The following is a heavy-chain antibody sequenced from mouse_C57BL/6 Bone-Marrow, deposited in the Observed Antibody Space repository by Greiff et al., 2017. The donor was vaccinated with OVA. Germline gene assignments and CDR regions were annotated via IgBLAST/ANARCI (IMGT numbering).Heavy chain of an antibody. J-gene: IGHJ1*03. D-gene: IGHD1-1*01. CDR3: ASSDYGSSHWYFDV. CDR2: INPGSGGT. V-gene: IGHV1-54*01. Sequence: QVQLQQSGAELVRPGTSVKVSCKASGYAFTNYLIEWVKQRPGQGLEWIGVINPGSGGTNYNEKFKGKATLTADKSASTAYMQLSSLTSEDSAVYFGASSDYGSSHWYFDVWGTGTTGTVSS. CDR1: GYAFTNYL.